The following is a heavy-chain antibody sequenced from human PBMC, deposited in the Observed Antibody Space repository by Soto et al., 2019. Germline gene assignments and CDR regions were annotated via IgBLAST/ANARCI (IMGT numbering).Heavy chain of an antibody. D-gene: IGHD6-6*01. J-gene: IGHJ6*02. CDR3: ARRGSEAAREPYYYGMDV. CDR1: GGSISSSSYY. CDR2: IYYSGST. V-gene: IGHV4-39*01. Sequence: SETLSLTCTVSGGSISSSSYYWGWIRQPPGKGLEWIGSIYYSGSTYYNPSLKSRVTISVDTSKSQFSLKLSSVTAADTAVYYCARRGSEAAREPYYYGMDVWGQGTTVTVSS.